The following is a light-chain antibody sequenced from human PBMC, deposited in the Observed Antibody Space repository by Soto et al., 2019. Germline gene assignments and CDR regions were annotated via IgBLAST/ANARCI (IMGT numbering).Light chain of an antibody. Sequence: QSALTQPASVSGSPGQSITISCTGTNSDVGSYNIVSWYQQHPDKAPKLIIYEVNKRPSGVSHRFSGSKSGNTASLTISGLQAEDEADYYCSSFAGSRIVLFGGGTKSPS. CDR1: NSDVGSYNI. CDR3: SSFAGSRIVL. CDR2: EVN. V-gene: IGLV2-23*02. J-gene: IGLJ2*01.